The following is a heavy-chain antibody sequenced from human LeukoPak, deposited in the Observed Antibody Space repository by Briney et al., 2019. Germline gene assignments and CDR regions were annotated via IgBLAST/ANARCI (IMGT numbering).Heavy chain of an antibody. Sequence: PSETLSLTCDVSGYSINSDYYWAWIRPPPGKGLEWIGSIYYSGSTHYDPSLKSRVTVSVDTSKNQISLKLSTVTAADTAVYYCATNKTTVTTTPRYHWFDPWGQGTLVTVSS. J-gene: IGHJ5*02. D-gene: IGHD4-11*01. CDR2: IYYSGST. CDR1: GYSINSDYY. V-gene: IGHV4-38-2*01. CDR3: ATNKTTVTTTPRYHWFDP.